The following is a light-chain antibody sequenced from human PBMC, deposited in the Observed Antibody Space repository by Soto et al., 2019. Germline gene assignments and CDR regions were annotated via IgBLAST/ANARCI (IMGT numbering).Light chain of an antibody. CDR2: GAS. J-gene: IGKJ1*01. CDR1: QSVSSIY. CDR3: QQYGSSPWT. V-gene: IGKV3-20*01. Sequence: EIVLTQSPGTLSLSPGERATLSCGASQSVSSIYLAWYQQKPGQAPRLLIYGASSRATGIPDRFSGSGSGTDFTLTISRLEPEDFAVYYCQQYGSSPWTFGQGTKVEIK.